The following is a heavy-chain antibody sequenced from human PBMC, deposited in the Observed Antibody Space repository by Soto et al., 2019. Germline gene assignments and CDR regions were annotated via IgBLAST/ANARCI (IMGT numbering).Heavy chain of an antibody. J-gene: IGHJ5*02. Sequence: GGSLRLSCAASGFTFDDYTMHWVRQAPGKGLEWVSLISWDGGSTYYADSVKGRFTISRDNSKNSLYLQMNSLRTEDTALYYCAKGEPYYYDSSGPFDPWGQGTLVTVSS. D-gene: IGHD3-22*01. CDR2: ISWDGGST. V-gene: IGHV3-43*01. CDR3: AKGEPYYYDSSGPFDP. CDR1: GFTFDDYT.